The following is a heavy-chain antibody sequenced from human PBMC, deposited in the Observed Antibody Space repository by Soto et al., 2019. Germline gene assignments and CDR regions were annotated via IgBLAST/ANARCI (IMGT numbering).Heavy chain of an antibody. CDR2: MNPKSANT. CDR1: RYTFISYD. V-gene: IGHV1-8*01. Sequence: QVQLVQSGAEVKKPGASVKVSCKASRYTFISYDINWVRQATGQGLEWMGRMNPKSANTGYAQNCQGRVTMTRNTSISTAYMELSSLRSEDTAVYYCTRSPSWETTVTPYYFDSWGQGNLVTVSS. D-gene: IGHD4-4*01. J-gene: IGHJ4*02. CDR3: TRSPSWETTVTPYYFDS.